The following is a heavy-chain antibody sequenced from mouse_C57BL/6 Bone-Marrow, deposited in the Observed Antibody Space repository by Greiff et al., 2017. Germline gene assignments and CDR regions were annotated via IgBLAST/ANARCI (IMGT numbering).Heavy chain of an antibody. CDR3: AREGSHSDAMDY. J-gene: IGHJ4*01. V-gene: IGHV1-55*01. CDR2: IYPGSGST. Sequence: QVQLQQPGAELVQPGASVKMSCKASGYTFTSYWITWVKQRPGQGLEWIGDIYPGSGSTNYNEKFKSKATLTVDTSSSTAYMQLSSLTSEDSAVYYCAREGSHSDAMDYWGQGTSVTVSS. D-gene: IGHD6-1*01. CDR1: GYTFTSYW.